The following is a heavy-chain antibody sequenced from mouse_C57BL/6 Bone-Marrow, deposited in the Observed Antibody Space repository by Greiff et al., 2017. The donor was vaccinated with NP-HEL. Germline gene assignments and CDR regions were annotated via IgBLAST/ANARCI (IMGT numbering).Heavy chain of an antibody. CDR3: ARYPLLLRYPYWYFDV. CDR2: INPNNGGT. D-gene: IGHD1-1*01. Sequence: EVQLQQSGPELVKPGASVKMSCKASGYTFTDYNMHWVKQSHGKSLEWIGYINPNNGGTSYNQKFKGKATLTVNKSSSTAYMELRSLTSEDSAVYYCARYPLLLRYPYWYFDVWGTGTTVTVSS. CDR1: GYTFTDYN. J-gene: IGHJ1*03. V-gene: IGHV1-22*01.